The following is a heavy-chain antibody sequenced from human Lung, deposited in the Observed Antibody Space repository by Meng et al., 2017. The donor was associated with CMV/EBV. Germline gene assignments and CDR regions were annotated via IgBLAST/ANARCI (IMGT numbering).Heavy chain of an antibody. D-gene: IGHD6-6*01. V-gene: IGHV2-5*05. CDR3: AHRIAARPFDC. J-gene: IGHJ4*02. CDR2: IYWDDDK. CDR1: GFSLSTRGVG. Sequence: ITLEDSAXTLVKXXXPLTLTCIFSGFSLSTRGVGVGCIRQPPGKALEWLARIYWDDDKRYGPSLKSRLTITKDISKNQVVLTMTNMDPVDAATYYCAHRIAARPFDCWGQATLVTVSS.